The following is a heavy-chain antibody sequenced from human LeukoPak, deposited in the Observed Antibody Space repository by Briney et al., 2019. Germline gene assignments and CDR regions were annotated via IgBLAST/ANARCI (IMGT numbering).Heavy chain of an antibody. CDR2: IYYNGNT. Sequence: SETLSLTCSVSGDSISSSTYYWGWIRQSPGKGLEWIGSIYYNGNTYYNPSLKSRVTISIDTSKNQFSLNLGSVTAADTAVYYCARQTMGAKIDYWGQGTLVTVSS. CDR3: ARQTMGAKIDY. CDR1: GDSISSSTYY. D-gene: IGHD1-26*01. V-gene: IGHV4-39*01. J-gene: IGHJ4*02.